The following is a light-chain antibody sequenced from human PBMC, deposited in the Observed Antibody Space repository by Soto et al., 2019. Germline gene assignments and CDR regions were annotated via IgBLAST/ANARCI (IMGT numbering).Light chain of an antibody. CDR3: SSYAGSNNVVV. Sequence: QSALTQPPSASGSPGQSVTISCTGTSSDGGGYDFVSWYQQHPGKVPKLMIYEVSKRPSGVPDRFSGYKSGNTASLTVSGLQAEDEADYYCSSYAGSNNVVVFGGGTKLTVL. J-gene: IGLJ2*01. CDR1: SSDGGGYDF. V-gene: IGLV2-8*01. CDR2: EVS.